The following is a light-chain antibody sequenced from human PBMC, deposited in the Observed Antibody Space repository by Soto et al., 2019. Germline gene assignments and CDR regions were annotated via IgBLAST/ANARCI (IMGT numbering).Light chain of an antibody. V-gene: IGKV3-20*01. Sequence: EIVLTQSPGTLSLSPGERATLSCRASQSVSSNYLAWYQQRPGPAPRLLIFGASYRATGIPDRFSGSGSGTDFTLTISRREHDDFAVYSCQHYGSSPPEFTFGPGTRVDSK. CDR2: GAS. CDR1: QSVSSNY. CDR3: QHYGSSPPEFT. J-gene: IGKJ3*01.